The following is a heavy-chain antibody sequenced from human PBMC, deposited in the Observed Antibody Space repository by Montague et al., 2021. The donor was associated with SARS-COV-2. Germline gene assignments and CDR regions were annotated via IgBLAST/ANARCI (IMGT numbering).Heavy chain of an antibody. D-gene: IGHD5-18*01. CDR1: GFTFSDFE. Sequence: SLRLSCAASGFTFSDFEMTWIRQAPGKGLEWISHISDSGRTTFYADSVKGRFTVSRDNAKNSLYLQMNGLRAEDTALYFCAGDKGYSYGFGHWGQGTLVTVSS. J-gene: IGHJ4*02. CDR2: ISDSGRTT. CDR3: AGDKGYSYGFGH. V-gene: IGHV3-48*03.